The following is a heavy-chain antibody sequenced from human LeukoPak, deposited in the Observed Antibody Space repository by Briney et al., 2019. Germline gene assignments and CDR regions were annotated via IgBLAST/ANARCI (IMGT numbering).Heavy chain of an antibody. D-gene: IGHD3-10*01. CDR1: NGSITTTRFY. Sequence: SEALSLTCAVSNGSITTTRFYCACARQPRGQRIEWIVCVSYFGNAYYRPSLLGGATISIDPPKKRTSRKLTSVTPRDTAIIYCANHKEGSYFESWGQGTLVTVSS. J-gene: IGHJ4*02. CDR3: ANHKEGSYFES. CDR2: VSYFGNA. V-gene: IGHV4-39*01.